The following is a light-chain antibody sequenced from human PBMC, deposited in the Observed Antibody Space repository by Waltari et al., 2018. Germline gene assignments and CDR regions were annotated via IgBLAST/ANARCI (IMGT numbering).Light chain of an antibody. J-gene: IGKJ2*01. CDR1: QDISNH. Sequence: DIQMTQSSSSQSASVGDRVTLTCQASQDISNHLNWYQHKAGKAPNLLIYDASTLAAGVPARFSGSGSGTAFTLTISSLQPEDIATYYCQQYDHPPYTFGQGTKLDI. CDR2: DAS. V-gene: IGKV1-33*01. CDR3: QQYDHPPYT.